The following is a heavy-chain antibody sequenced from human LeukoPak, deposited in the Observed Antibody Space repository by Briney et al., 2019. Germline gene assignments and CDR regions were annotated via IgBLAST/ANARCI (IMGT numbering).Heavy chain of an antibody. V-gene: IGHV3-20*04. CDR2: INWNGGST. D-gene: IGHD5-18*01. J-gene: IGHJ4*02. CDR3: ARESNVDTSIAY. CDR1: GFTFDDYG. Sequence: PGGSLRLSCAASGFTFDDYGMSWVRQAPGKGLEWVSGINWNGGSTGYSDSVRGRFTISRDNARKSLYLQMNSLRAEDTALYYCARESNVDTSIAYWGQGTLVTVSS.